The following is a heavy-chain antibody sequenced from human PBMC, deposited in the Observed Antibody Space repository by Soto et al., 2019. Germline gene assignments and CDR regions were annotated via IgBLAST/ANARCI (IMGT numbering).Heavy chain of an antibody. CDR3: AKGGWVDIAAAGALFDY. CDR1: GFTFSSYA. V-gene: IGHV3-23*01. CDR2: ISGSGGNT. J-gene: IGHJ4*02. D-gene: IGHD6-13*01. Sequence: LRLSCAASGFTFSSYAMSWVRQAPGKGLEWVSAISGSGGNTYYADSVKGRFTISRDNSKNTLYLQVNSLRAEDTAVYYCAKGGWVDIAAAGALFDYWGQGTLVTVSS.